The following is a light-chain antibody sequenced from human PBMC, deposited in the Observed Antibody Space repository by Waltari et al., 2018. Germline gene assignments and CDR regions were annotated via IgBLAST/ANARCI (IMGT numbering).Light chain of an antibody. CDR1: SGSIASNY. V-gene: IGLV6-57*03. Sequence: NFMLTQPHSVSESPGKTVTISCTRSSGSIASNYVQWYQQRPGSAPTTLIYEDNQSPSGVPDRFSGSLDSSSNSASLTISGLKTEDEADYYCQSYDSSIWVFGGGTKLTVL. CDR2: EDN. CDR3: QSYDSSIWV. J-gene: IGLJ3*02.